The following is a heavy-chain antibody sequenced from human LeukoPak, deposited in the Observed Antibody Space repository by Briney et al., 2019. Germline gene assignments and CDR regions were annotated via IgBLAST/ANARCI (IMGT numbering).Heavy chain of an antibody. CDR2: INSDGSSP. V-gene: IGHV3-74*01. CDR3: ARGGYGAHMG. J-gene: IGHJ4*02. CDR1: GFTFSSFW. D-gene: IGHD4-17*01. Sequence: PGGSLRLSCAASGFTFSSFWMHWVRQSPGEALVWVSGINSDGSSPNYVDSVKGRFTISRDNAKNELYLQMNSLRADDSAVYYCARGGYGAHMGWGQGILVSVSS.